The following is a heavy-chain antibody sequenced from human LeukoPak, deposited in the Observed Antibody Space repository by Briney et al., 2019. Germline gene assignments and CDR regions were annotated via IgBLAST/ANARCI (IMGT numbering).Heavy chain of an antibody. CDR1: GFTFSSYA. CDR3: AKDIALRDIVMVVAATGSPIDY. D-gene: IGHD2-15*01. CDR2: ISGSGGST. Sequence: GGSLSLSCAASGFTFSSYAMSWFRQAPGKGLEWVSAISGSGGSTYYAGSVEGRLTISRDHYNNTLYLQMNSLRAEETAVYYCAKDIALRDIVMVVAATGSPIDYWGQGTLVTVSS. J-gene: IGHJ4*02. V-gene: IGHV3-23*01.